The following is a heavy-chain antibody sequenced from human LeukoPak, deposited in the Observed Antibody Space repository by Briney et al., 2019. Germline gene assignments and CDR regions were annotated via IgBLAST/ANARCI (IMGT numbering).Heavy chain of an antibody. CDR3: ARLRAYKTAHQFYFDY. Sequence: PSETLSLTRTLSGGSLSPYYCAWFRHPPGQGLKYIGDIYHTGTTSYSPSLQSRVTISLDTSQNQFSLRLSSVTAADAAIYYCARLRAYKTAHQFYFDYWGQGNLVTVSS. V-gene: IGHV4-59*08. D-gene: IGHD3-16*01. CDR1: GGSLSPYY. CDR2: IYHTGTT. J-gene: IGHJ4*02.